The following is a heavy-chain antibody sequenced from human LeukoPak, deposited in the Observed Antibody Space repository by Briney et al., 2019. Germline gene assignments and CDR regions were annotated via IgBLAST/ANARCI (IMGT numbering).Heavy chain of an antibody. Sequence: GGSLRLSCAASGFTFSSYAMHWVRQAPGKGLEWVAVISYDGSNKYYADSVKGRFTISRDNSKNTLYLQMNSLRAGDTAVYYCARGCPAERVRGVYYYYGMDVWGQGTTVTVSS. J-gene: IGHJ6*02. CDR3: ARGCPAERVRGVYYYYGMDV. CDR1: GFTFSSYA. CDR2: ISYDGSNK. V-gene: IGHV3-30*04. D-gene: IGHD3-10*01.